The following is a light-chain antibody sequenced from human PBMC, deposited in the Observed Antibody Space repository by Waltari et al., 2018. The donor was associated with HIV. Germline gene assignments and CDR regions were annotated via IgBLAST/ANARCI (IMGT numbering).Light chain of an antibody. CDR1: SLRRYY. CDR2: GKN. J-gene: IGLJ2*01. Sequence: SSELTQDPAVSVALGQTVRLTCQGDSLRRYYASWYQQKPEQAPVLVIYGKNNRPSGILDQFSGSSAGNTASLTITGAQSEEEADYYCNSRDSSGNHQVFGGGTKLTVL. V-gene: IGLV3-19*01. CDR3: NSRDSSGNHQV.